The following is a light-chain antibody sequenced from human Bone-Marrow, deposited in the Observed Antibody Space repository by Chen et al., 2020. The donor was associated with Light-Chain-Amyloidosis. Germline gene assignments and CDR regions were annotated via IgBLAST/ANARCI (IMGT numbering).Light chain of an antibody. J-gene: IGKJ1*01. CDR2: VAS. CDR3: MQTLERPT. CDR1: QSLRHSNGINY. Sequence: DIVLTQSPLTLPVTPGEPASISCRSSQSLRHSNGINYLDWFLQRPVLSPQLLIYVASDRASGGPDRCRGRGSGTEFTLELSRVEAEDFGSYFCMQTLERPTFGQWTKVEI. V-gene: IGKV2-28*01.